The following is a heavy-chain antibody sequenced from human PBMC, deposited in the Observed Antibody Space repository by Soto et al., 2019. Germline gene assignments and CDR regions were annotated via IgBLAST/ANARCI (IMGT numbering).Heavy chain of an antibody. V-gene: IGHV3-74*01. Sequence: GGSLRLSCSASGFSLNDYWVHWVRQPPGKGLVWVSTINTDGTTTRYGDSVKGRFTISRDTAKNTLSLQMDSLRVEDTAVYYCARDRTGLVFDYWGQGTLVTVSS. CDR2: INTDGTTT. D-gene: IGHD3-16*01. CDR1: GFSLNDYW. J-gene: IGHJ4*02. CDR3: ARDRTGLVFDY.